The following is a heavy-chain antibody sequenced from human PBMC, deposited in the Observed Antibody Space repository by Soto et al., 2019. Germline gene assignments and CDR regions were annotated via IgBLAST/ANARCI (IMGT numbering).Heavy chain of an antibody. Sequence: SETLSLTCAVYGGSFSGYYWSWIRQPPGKGLEWIGEINHSGSTNYNPSLKSRVTISVDTSKNQFSLKLGSVTAADTAVYYCAREGSAGEEGFDPWGQGTLVTVSS. CDR3: AREGSAGEEGFDP. D-gene: IGHD3-10*01. V-gene: IGHV4-34*01. CDR1: GGSFSGYY. CDR2: INHSGST. J-gene: IGHJ5*02.